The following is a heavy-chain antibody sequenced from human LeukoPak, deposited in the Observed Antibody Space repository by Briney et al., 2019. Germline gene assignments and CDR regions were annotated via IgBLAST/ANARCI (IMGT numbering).Heavy chain of an antibody. CDR3: ARRRYYDSSGYLE. D-gene: IGHD3-22*01. J-gene: IGHJ1*01. Sequence: SSETLSLTCTIFGDSVSRSDSYWDWIRQPPGKGLEWIGTIYYSGRTYYSPSLKSRVTLSVDMSNNQFSLTLSSVTAADTALYFCARRRYYDSSGYLEWGQGPLVTVSS. CDR2: IYYSGRT. CDR1: GDSVSRSDSY. V-gene: IGHV4-39*01.